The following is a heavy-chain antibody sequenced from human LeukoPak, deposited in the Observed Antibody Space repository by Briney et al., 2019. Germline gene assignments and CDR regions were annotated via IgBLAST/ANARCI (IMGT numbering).Heavy chain of an antibody. CDR1: GGSISSYY. V-gene: IGHV4-59*08. CDR2: IYYGGST. CDR3: ARHVYQQLVDY. J-gene: IGHJ4*02. D-gene: IGHD6-13*01. Sequence: PSETLSLTCTVSGGSISSYYWSWIRQPPGKGLEWIGYIYYGGSTNYNPSLKSRVTISVDTSKNQFSLKLSSVTAADTAVYYCARHVYQQLVDYWGQGTLVTVSS.